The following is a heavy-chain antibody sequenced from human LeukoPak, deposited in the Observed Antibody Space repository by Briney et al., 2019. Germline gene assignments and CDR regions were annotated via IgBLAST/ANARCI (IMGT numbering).Heavy chain of an antibody. J-gene: IGHJ3*02. Sequence: GGSLGLSCAASGFTFSSYSMNWVRQAPGKGLEWVSYISSSSSTIYYADSVKGRFTISRDNAKNSLYLQMNSLRAEDTAVYYCARDPTYVIAAGGAFDIWGQGTMVTVSS. V-gene: IGHV3-48*01. CDR1: GFTFSSYS. CDR2: ISSSSSTI. D-gene: IGHD6-13*01. CDR3: ARDPTYVIAAGGAFDI.